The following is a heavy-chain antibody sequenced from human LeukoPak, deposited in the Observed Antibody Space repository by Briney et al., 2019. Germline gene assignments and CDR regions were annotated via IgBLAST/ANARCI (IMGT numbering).Heavy chain of an antibody. Sequence: SQTLSLPCALSGDSFSSNSATWNWIRQSPSRGLEWLGRTYYRSKWYNDYALSVKRPITINPDTSKNQCYLQLNSVTPEDTAVDYCASGDSSSWYFLGAFDIWGQGTMATVSS. CDR2: TYYRSKWYN. D-gene: IGHD6-13*01. CDR3: ASGDSSSWYFLGAFDI. J-gene: IGHJ3*02. CDR1: GDSFSSNSAT. V-gene: IGHV6-1*01.